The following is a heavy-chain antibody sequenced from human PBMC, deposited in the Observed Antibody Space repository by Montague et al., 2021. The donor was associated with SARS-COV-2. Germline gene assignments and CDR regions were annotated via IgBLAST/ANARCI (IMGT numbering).Heavy chain of an antibody. CDR2: INHSGST. D-gene: IGHD3-22*01. CDR1: GGSVSDYS. J-gene: IGHJ5*02. Sequence: SETLSLTCAVSGGSVSDYSWCWIRQPPGKGLERIWEINHSGSTNYISSLKSRGTTSGYTSKSQNNLTLTSVTAADTAVYYCARGPRITMIVVVITDMWFDPWGHGTLVTVSS. CDR3: ARGPRITMIVVVITDMWFDP. V-gene: IGHV4-34*01.